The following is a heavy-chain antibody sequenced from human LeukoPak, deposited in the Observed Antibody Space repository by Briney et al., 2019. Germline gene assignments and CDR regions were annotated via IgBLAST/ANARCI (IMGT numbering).Heavy chain of an antibody. CDR1: GYTFTSYY. J-gene: IGHJ4*02. V-gene: IGHV1-46*03. D-gene: IGHD4-23*01. CDR3: ARDAHDYGGNSPPPRYYFDY. Sequence: GASVKVSCKASGYTFTSYYMHWVRQAPGQGLEWMGIINPSGGSTSYAQKFQGRVTMTRDTSTSTVYMELSSLRSEDKAVYYCARDAHDYGGNSPPPRYYFDYWGQGTLVTVSS. CDR2: INPSGGST.